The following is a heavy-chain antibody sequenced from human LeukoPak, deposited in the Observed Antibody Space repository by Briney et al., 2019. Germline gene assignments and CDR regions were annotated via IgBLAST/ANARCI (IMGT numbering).Heavy chain of an antibody. D-gene: IGHD3-3*01. CDR2: ISDSGST. V-gene: IGHV4-59*01. CDR3: ARGRLLEWFDS. J-gene: IGHJ5*02. CDR1: GDSISSYY. Sequence: SETPSLTCTVSGDSISSYYWSWIRQPPGKRLEWIGCISDSGSTNYNPSLKSRVTISVDTSKSQFSLKLSSVTAADTAVYYCARGRLLEWFDSWGQGTPVSVSS.